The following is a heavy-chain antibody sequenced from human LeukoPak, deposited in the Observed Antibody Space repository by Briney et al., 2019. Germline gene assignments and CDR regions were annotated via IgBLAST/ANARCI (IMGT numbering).Heavy chain of an antibody. CDR1: EFTFSSYA. CDR2: ISGSGGST. V-gene: IGHV3-23*01. CDR3: AKFVTIFGVVIKSYFDY. Sequence: GGSLRLSCAASEFTFSSYAMSWVRQAPGKGLEWVSAISGSGGSTCYADSVKGRFTISRDNSKNTLYLQMNSLRAEDTAVYYCAKFVTIFGVVIKSYFDYWGQGTLVTVSS. J-gene: IGHJ4*02. D-gene: IGHD3-3*01.